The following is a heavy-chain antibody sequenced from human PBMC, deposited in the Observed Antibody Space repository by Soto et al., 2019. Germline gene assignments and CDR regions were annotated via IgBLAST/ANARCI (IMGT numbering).Heavy chain of an antibody. D-gene: IGHD2-2*01. V-gene: IGHV3-30-3*01. CDR1: GFTFSSYA. CDR3: ANGYCSSTSCKNEGDYYYGMDV. CDR2: ISYDGSNK. Sequence: GVSLRLSCAASGFTFSSYAMHWVRQAPGKGLEWVAVISYDGSNKYYADSVKGRFTISRDNSKNTLYLQMNSLRAEDTAVYYCANGYCSSTSCKNEGDYYYGMDVWGQGNTVTVSS. J-gene: IGHJ6*02.